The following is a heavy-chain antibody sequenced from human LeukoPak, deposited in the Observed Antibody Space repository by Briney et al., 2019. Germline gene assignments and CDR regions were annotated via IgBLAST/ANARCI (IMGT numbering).Heavy chain of an antibody. CDR2: INPNSGGT. D-gene: IGHD2-2*01. CDR3: ARVPYYYYYGMDV. Sequence: ASVKVSCKASGYTFTGYYMRWVRQAPGQGLEWMGWINPNSGGTNYAQKFQGRVTMTRDTSISTAYMELSRLRSDDTAVYYCARVPYYYYYGMDVWGQGTTVTVSS. V-gene: IGHV1-2*02. J-gene: IGHJ6*02. CDR1: GYTFTGYY.